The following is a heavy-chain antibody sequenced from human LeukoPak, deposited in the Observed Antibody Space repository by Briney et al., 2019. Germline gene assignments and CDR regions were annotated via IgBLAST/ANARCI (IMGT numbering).Heavy chain of an antibody. CDR3: ARRWMITFGGVIGQIDY. CDR2: INHSGST. V-gene: IGHV4-34*01. D-gene: IGHD3-16*02. J-gene: IGHJ4*02. Sequence: SETLSLTCAVDGGSFSGYYWSWIRQPPGKELEWIGEINHSGSTNYNPSLKSRVTISVDTSKNQFSLKLSSVTAADTAVYYCARRWMITFGGVIGQIDYWGQGTLVTVSS. CDR1: GGSFSGYY.